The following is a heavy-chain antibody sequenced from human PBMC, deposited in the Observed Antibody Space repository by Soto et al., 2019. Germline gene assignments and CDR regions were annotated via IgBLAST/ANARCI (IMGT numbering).Heavy chain of an antibody. CDR1: GYTFTSYG. Sequence: VKLVQSGAEVKKPGASVKVSCKASGYTFTSYGISWVRQAPGQGLEWMGWISAYNGNTNYAQKLQGRVTMTTDTSTSTAYMELRSLRSDDTAVYYCARDHPKYGDYYDSSGYYYVGWFDPWGQGTLVTVSS. V-gene: IGHV1-18*04. J-gene: IGHJ5*02. CDR3: ARDHPKYGDYYDSSGYYYVGWFDP. CDR2: ISAYNGNT. D-gene: IGHD3-22*01.